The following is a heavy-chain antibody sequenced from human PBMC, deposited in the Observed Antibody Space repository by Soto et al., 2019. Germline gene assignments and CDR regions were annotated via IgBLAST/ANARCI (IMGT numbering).Heavy chain of an antibody. D-gene: IGHD4-17*01. CDR2: IYYSGST. J-gene: IGHJ4*02. CDR1: GGSISSSSYY. Sequence: LSLTCTVSGGSISSSSYYWGWIRQPPGKGLEWIGSIYYSGSTYYNPSLKSRVTISVDTSKNQFSLKLSSVTAADTAVYYCARQARTTVVTPAAFDYWGQGALVTVSS. V-gene: IGHV4-39*01. CDR3: ARQARTTVVTPAAFDY.